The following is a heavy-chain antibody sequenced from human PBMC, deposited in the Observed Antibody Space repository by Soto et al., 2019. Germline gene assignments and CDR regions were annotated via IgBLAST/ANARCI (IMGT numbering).Heavy chain of an antibody. Sequence: GGSLRLSCAASGFTFSSYAMHWVRQAPGKGLEWVAVISYDGSNKYYADSVKGRFTISRDNSKNTLYLQMNSLRAEDTAVYYCAKDRRIIAASPTQWGQGTLVTVSS. CDR2: ISYDGSNK. CDR1: GFTFSSYA. D-gene: IGHD6-13*01. J-gene: IGHJ4*02. V-gene: IGHV3-30-3*01. CDR3: AKDRRIIAASPTQ.